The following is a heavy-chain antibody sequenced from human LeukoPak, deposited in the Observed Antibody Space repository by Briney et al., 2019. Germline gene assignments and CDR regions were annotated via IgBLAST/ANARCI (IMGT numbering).Heavy chain of an antibody. CDR3: ARDQGYYDFWSGSLTD. D-gene: IGHD3-3*01. CDR2: ISSSSSYI. Sequence: GGSLRLSCAASGFTFSSYSMNWVRQAPGKGLEWVSSISSSSSYIYYADSVKGRFTISRDNAKNSLYLQMNSLRAEDTAVYYCARDQGYYDFWSGSLTDWGQGTLVTVSS. V-gene: IGHV3-21*01. CDR1: GFTFSSYS. J-gene: IGHJ4*02.